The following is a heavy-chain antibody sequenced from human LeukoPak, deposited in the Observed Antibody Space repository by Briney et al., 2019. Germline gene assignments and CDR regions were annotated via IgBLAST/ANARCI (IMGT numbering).Heavy chain of an antibody. CDR3: ARDWRLDWFDP. Sequence: PGGSLRLSCAASGFTFDDYGMSWVRQAPGKGLEWVSGINWNGGSTGYADSVKGRFTISRDNAKNSLYLQMNSLRVEDTAVYYCARDWRLDWFDPWGQGTLVTVSS. CDR2: INWNGGST. D-gene: IGHD3-3*01. V-gene: IGHV3-20*04. CDR1: GFTFDDYG. J-gene: IGHJ5*02.